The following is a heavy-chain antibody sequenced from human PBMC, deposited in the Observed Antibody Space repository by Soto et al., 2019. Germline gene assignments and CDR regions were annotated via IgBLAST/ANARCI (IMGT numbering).Heavy chain of an antibody. Sequence: AASVKVLCKAPGGTFSSYAISWVRQAPGQGLEWMGGIIPIFGTANYAQKFQGRVTITADESTSTAYMELSSLRSEDTAVYYCARPVGYSYRLDAFDIWGQGTMVTVSS. CDR2: IIPIFGTA. D-gene: IGHD5-18*01. J-gene: IGHJ3*02. V-gene: IGHV1-69*13. CDR3: ARPVGYSYRLDAFDI. CDR1: GGTFSSYA.